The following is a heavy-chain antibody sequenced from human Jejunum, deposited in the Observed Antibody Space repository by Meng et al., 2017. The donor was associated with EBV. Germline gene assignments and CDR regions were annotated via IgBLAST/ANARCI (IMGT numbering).Heavy chain of an antibody. V-gene: IGHV3-30-3*01. Sequence: QVQLVESGGGVVQPGRSLRLSCAASGFTFSGHAMQWVRQAPGKGLKWVALISNDGNNKYYADSVKGRFTISRDNSKNTLYLQMNSLRVDDTALYDCTREWGADYWGQGTLVTASS. D-gene: IGHD3-16*01. CDR2: ISNDGNNK. CDR3: TREWGADY. J-gene: IGHJ4*02. CDR1: GFTFSGHA.